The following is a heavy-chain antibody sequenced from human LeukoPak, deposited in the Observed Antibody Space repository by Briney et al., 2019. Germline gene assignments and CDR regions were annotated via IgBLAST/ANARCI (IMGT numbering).Heavy chain of an antibody. CDR1: GGSISSYF. CDR2: IYTSGST. CDR3: ARGRHFDWLLFDC. D-gene: IGHD3-9*01. V-gene: IGHV4-4*07. Sequence: SETLSLTCTASGGSISSYFWSWIRQPAGKGLEWIGRIYTSGSTSYNPSLKSRVTMSADTSKNQFSLRLSSVTAADTAVYYCARGRHFDWLLFDCWGQGTLVTVSS. J-gene: IGHJ4*02.